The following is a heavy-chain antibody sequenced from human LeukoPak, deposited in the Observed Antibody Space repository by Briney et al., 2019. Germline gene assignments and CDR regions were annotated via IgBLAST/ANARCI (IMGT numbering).Heavy chain of an antibody. D-gene: IGHD1-26*01. Sequence: SETLSLTCTVSGDSISNYYWGWLRQPPGKGLEWIGYIYSIGTTNYNPSLRRRVSISVDTAKNQFSLNLNSVTAADTAVYYCARDYSVGGGSGYDYWGQGTLVPVSS. CDR2: IYSIGTT. CDR1: GDSISNYY. CDR3: ARDYSVGGGSGYDY. J-gene: IGHJ4*02. V-gene: IGHV4-59*01.